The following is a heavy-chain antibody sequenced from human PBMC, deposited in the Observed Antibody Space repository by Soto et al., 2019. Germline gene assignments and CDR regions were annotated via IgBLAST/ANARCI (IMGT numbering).Heavy chain of an antibody. CDR1: GFTVSNSY. D-gene: IGHD2-21*01. CDR2: IYSGGST. V-gene: IGHV3-53*01. CDR3: ARGFQSSFGY. J-gene: IGHJ4*02. Sequence: SLRLSCAASGFTVSNSYMSWVRQAPGKGLEWVSVIYSGGSTYYADSVKGRFTISRDSSKNTLYLQMNSLRAEDTAVYYCARGFQSSFGYWGQGTQVTVSS.